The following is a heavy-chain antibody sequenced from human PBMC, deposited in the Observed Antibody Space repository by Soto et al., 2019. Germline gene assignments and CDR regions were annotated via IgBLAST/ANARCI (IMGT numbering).Heavy chain of an antibody. CDR3: ARKTQWAGYDAFDI. CDR1: GYTFTSYG. J-gene: IGHJ3*02. D-gene: IGHD1-26*01. CDR2: ISAYNGNT. Sequence: ASVKVSCKASGYTFTSYGISWVRQAPGQGLEWMGWISAYNGNTNYAQKLQDRVTMTTDTSTSTAYMELRSLRSDDTAVYYCARKTQWAGYDAFDIWGQGTMVTVSS. V-gene: IGHV1-18*01.